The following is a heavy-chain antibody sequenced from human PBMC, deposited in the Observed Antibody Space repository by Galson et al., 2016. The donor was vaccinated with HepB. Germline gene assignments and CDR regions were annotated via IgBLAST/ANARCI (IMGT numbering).Heavy chain of an antibody. CDR2: ISSSISAI. D-gene: IGHD4-17*01. Sequence: SLRLSCAGSGFTFSTPGLNWVRQAPGKGLQWISYISSSISAIYYADSVVGRFTISRDNAKNSVYLQMNNLRDEDTGVYYCAREPVRSAVDLWGQGTLVTVSS. J-gene: IGHJ3*01. CDR3: AREPVRSAVDL. V-gene: IGHV3-48*02. CDR1: GFTFSTPG.